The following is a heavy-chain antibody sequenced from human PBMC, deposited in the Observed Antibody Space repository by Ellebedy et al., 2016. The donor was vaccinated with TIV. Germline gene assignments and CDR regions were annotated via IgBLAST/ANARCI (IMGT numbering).Heavy chain of an antibody. CDR1: GGTFSSYA. J-gene: IGHJ5*02. V-gene: IGHV7-4-1*02. Sequence: ASVKVSCKASGGTFSSYAISWVRQAPGQGLEWMGWINTNTGNPTYAQGFTGRSVFSLDTSVSTAYLQISSLKAEDTAVYYCAREGPTGTTGWFDPWGQGTRVTVSS. D-gene: IGHD1-1*01. CDR3: AREGPTGTTGWFDP. CDR2: INTNTGNP.